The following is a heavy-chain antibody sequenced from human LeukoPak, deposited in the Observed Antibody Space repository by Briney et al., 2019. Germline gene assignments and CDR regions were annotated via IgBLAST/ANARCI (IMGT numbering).Heavy chain of an antibody. CDR1: GGSFSGYY. V-gene: IGHV4-34*01. CDR2: INHSGST. Sequence: SETLSLTCAVYGGSFSGYYWSWIRQPPGKGLEWIGEINHSGSTNYNPSLKSRVTISVDTSKNQFSLKLSSVTAADTAVYYCARGIHDYVWGSYRGYYYYYMDVCGKGTTVTVSS. CDR3: ARGIHDYVWGSYRGYYYYYMDV. D-gene: IGHD3-16*02. J-gene: IGHJ6*03.